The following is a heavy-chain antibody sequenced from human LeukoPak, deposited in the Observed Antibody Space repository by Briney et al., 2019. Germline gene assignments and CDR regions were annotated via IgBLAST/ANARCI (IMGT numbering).Heavy chain of an antibody. CDR3: ARDGLVDTAMADEGSHYYYMDV. D-gene: IGHD5-18*01. CDR1: GFTFSSYE. V-gene: IGHV3-48*03. J-gene: IGHJ6*03. CDR2: ISSSGSTI. Sequence: VGSLRLSCAASGFTFSSYEMNWVRQAPGKGLEWVSYISSSGSTIYYADSVKGRFTISRDNAKNSLYLQMNSLRAEDTAVYYCARDGLVDTAMADEGSHYYYMDVWGKGTTVTVSS.